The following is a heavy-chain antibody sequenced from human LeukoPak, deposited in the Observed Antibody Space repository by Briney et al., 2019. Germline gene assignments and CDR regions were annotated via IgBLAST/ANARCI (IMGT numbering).Heavy chain of an antibody. V-gene: IGHV3-30*18. CDR1: TFTFSDYG. J-gene: IGHJ4*02. D-gene: IGHD5-18*01. Sequence: GGSLRLSCVGSTFTFSDYGMHWVRQAPGKGLEWVAVISYDGSNKYYADSVKGRFTISRDNSKSTLYLQMNSLRAEDTAVYYCAKPEGYSYDYWGQGTLVTVSS. CDR3: AKPEGYSYDY. CDR2: ISYDGSNK.